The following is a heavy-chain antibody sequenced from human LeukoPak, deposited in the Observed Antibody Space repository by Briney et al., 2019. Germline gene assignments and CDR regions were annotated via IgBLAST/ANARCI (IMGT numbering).Heavy chain of an antibody. J-gene: IGHJ4*02. CDR1: GFTFTSYW. V-gene: IGHV3-7*01. CDR2: IKYDGSEE. Sequence: GGSLRLSCAASGFTFTSYWMNWVRQAPGKGLEWVANIKYDGSEEYYGVSVRGRSTISRDNTKNSVHLQMNSLRVEDTAVYYCARDAPDYWGQGTLVTVSS. CDR3: ARDAPDY.